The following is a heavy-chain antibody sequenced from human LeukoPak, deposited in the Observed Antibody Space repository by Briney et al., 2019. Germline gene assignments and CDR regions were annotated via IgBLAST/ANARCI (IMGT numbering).Heavy chain of an antibody. CDR1: GGSTRSGDYY. Sequence: SETLSLTCTVSGGSTRSGDYYWGWIRQPPGKGLEWIGYIYYSGSTYYNPSLKSRVTISVDTSKNQFSLKLSSVTAADTAVYYCARDGVYSGYDYTNWGQGTLVTVSS. CDR3: ARDGVYSGYDYTN. J-gene: IGHJ4*02. D-gene: IGHD5-12*01. V-gene: IGHV4-30-4*08. CDR2: IYYSGST.